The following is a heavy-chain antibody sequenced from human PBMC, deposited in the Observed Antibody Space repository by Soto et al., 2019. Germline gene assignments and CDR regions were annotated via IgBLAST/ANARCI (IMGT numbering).Heavy chain of an antibody. D-gene: IGHD4-4*01. CDR1: GYRFTSYW. J-gene: IGHJ5*02. CDR2: IYPGDSDT. Sequence: PGESLKISCKGSGYRFTSYWIGWVHQMPGKGLEWMGIIYPGDSDTRYSPSFQGQVTISADKSISTAYLQWSSLKASDTAMYYCARNGGNYFDWFDPWGQGTLVTVSS. CDR3: ARNGGNYFDWFDP. V-gene: IGHV5-51*07.